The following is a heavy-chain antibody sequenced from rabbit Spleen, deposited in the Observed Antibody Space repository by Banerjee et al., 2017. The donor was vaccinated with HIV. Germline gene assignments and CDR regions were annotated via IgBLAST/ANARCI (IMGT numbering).Heavy chain of an antibody. CDR2: IGAGSGAT. Sequence: QQLVESGGGLVKPGASLTLTCKASGFSFSSGYYMSWVRQAPGKGLEWIGCIGAGSGATYYASWAKGRFTISKTSSTTVTLQMTSLTAADTATYFCARSAGYISYGMDLWGPGTLVTVS. CDR3: ARSAGYISYGMDL. CDR1: GFSFSSGYY. D-gene: IGHD7-1*01. V-gene: IGHV1S40*01. J-gene: IGHJ6*01.